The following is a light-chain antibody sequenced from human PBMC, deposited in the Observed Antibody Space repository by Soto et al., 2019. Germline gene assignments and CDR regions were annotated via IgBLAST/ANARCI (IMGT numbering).Light chain of an antibody. CDR1: QAISNY. V-gene: IGKV1-27*01. CDR3: QKYDSLPFT. J-gene: IGKJ3*01. Sequence: DIQMTQSPSSLSASVGDSVTITCRASQAISNYLARFQQKPGKPPKLLIYAASTLESGVPSRFSGGRSGTDFTLTISSLQPEDVATFYCQKYDSLPFTFGPGTKVDIK. CDR2: AAS.